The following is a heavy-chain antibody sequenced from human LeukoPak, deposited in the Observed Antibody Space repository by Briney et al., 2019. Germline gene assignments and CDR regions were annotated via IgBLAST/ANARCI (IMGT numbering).Heavy chain of an antibody. D-gene: IGHD3-22*01. V-gene: IGHV3-64*01. Sequence: GGSLRLSCAASGFTFRSYGMHWVRQAPGKGLEYVSAISSNGSRTYYANSVKGRFTISRDNSRNTLSLQMGSLRAEDMAVYYCATYYYDSGGFHFHHWGQGTLVTVSS. J-gene: IGHJ1*01. CDR1: GFTFRSYG. CDR2: ISSNGSRT. CDR3: ATYYYDSGGFHFHH.